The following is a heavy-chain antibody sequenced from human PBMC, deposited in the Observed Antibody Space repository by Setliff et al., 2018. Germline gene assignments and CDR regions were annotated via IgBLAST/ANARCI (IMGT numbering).Heavy chain of an antibody. CDR2: ISSTGIPI. CDR3: AKDGGMGMVKAYYYGLDV. D-gene: IGHD5-18*01. J-gene: IGHJ6*02. Sequence: GGSLRLSCSASGFTFSRYAMHWVRQAPGKGLESVSAISSTGIPIYYADSVKARFSISRDDAKNTLYLQMTSLRADDTAVYYCAKDGGMGMVKAYYYGLDVWGQGTSVTVSS. CDR1: GFTFSRYA. V-gene: IGHV3-64D*09.